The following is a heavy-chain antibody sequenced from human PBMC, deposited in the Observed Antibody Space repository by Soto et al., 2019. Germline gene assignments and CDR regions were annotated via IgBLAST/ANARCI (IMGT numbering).Heavy chain of an antibody. J-gene: IGHJ6*02. Sequence: ASVKVSCKASGYTFTSYAMHWVRQAPGQRLEWMGWINAGNGNTKYSQKFQGRVTITRDTSASTAYMELSSLRSEDTAVYYCALYSNYPTGYYYGTAVWGQGTTYTVS. D-gene: IGHD4-4*01. CDR3: ALYSNYPTGYYYGTAV. V-gene: IGHV1-3*01. CDR1: GYTFTSYA. CDR2: INAGNGNT.